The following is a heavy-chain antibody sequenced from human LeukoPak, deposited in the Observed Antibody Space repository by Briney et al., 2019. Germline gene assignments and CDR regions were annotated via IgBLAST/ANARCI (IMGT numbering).Heavy chain of an antibody. CDR1: GFTFSSYG. J-gene: IGHJ4*02. V-gene: IGHV3-33*01. Sequence: GGSLRLSCAASGFTFSSYGVHWVRQAPGKGLEWVAVIWYDGSNKYYADSVKGRFTISRDNSKNTLYLQMNSLRAEDTAVYYCARGVFPQSYFDYWGQGTLVTVSS. CDR3: ARGVFPQSYFDY. CDR2: IWYDGSNK. D-gene: IGHD2/OR15-2a*01.